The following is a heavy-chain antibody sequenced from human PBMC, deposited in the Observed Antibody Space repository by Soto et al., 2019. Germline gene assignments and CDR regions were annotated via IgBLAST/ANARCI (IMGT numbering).Heavy chain of an antibody. Sequence: GGSLRLSCAASGFTFSSYAMSWARQAPGKGLEWVSAISGSGGSTYYADSVKGRFTISRDNSKNTLYLQMNSLRAEDTAVYYCAKGARSSSWYGFYYYGMDVWGQGTTVTVSS. CDR2: ISGSGGST. CDR1: GFTFSSYA. J-gene: IGHJ6*02. D-gene: IGHD6-13*01. V-gene: IGHV3-23*01. CDR3: AKGARSSSWYGFYYYGMDV.